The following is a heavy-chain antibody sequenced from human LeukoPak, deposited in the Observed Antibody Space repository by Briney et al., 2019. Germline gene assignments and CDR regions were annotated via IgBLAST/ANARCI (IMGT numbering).Heavy chain of an antibody. CDR2: ISWNSGSI. CDR1: GFTFDDYA. D-gene: IGHD3-22*01. Sequence: GRSLRLSCAASGFTFDDYAMHWVRQAPGKGLEWVSGISWNSGSIGYADSVKGRFTISRDNAKNSLYLQMNSLRAEDMALYYCAKSNRGYYDNFDYGGQGTLVTVSS. CDR3: AKSNRGYYDNFDY. V-gene: IGHV3-9*03. J-gene: IGHJ4*02.